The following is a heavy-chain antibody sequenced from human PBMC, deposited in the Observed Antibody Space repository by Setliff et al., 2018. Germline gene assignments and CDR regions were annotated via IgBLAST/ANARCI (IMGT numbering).Heavy chain of an antibody. J-gene: IGHJ3*02. CDR1: GGSISSSNW. V-gene: IGHV4-4*02. D-gene: IGHD6-13*01. Sequence: SETLSLTCAVSGGSISSSNWWSWVRQPPGKGLEWIGEIYHSGSTNYNPSLKSRVSTSVDTSQNQISLKLSSVTAADTAVYYCARTMYSSSWYGAFDIWGQGTMVTVSS. CDR2: IYHSGST. CDR3: ARTMYSSSWYGAFDI.